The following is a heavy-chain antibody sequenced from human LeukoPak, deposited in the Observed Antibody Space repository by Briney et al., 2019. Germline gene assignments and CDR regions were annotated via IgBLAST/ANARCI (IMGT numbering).Heavy chain of an antibody. V-gene: IGHV3-53*01. Sequence: GGSLRLSCAASGFTVSSNYMSWVRQAPGKGLEWVSVIYSGGSTYYADSVKGRFTISRDNSKNTLYLQMNSLRAEDTAVYYCARGFCSGDSCYSYDYWGQGTLVTVSS. CDR3: ARGFCSGDSCYSYDY. CDR2: IYSGGST. J-gene: IGHJ4*02. CDR1: GFTVSSNY. D-gene: IGHD2-15*01.